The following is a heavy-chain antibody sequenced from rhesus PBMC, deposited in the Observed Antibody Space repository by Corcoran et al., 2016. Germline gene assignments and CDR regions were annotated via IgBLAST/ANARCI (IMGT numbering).Heavy chain of an antibody. J-gene: IGHJ2*01. Sequence: QVTLKESGPALVKPTQTLTLTCSVSGVSISATGTGVDLVRQPPRKSLEWLANIYWNDIKYYSTSLKSRLTISKDTSKNQVVLSMTNMDPMDTATYYCARGFRSWYFDVWGPGTPITMSS. CDR3: ARGFRSWYFDV. V-gene: IGHV2-95*01. CDR2: IYWNDIK. CDR1: GVSISATGTG.